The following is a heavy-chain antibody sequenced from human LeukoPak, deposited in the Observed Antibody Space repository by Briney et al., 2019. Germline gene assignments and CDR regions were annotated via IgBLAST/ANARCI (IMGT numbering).Heavy chain of an antibody. CDR3: ARRSRGADAFDI. D-gene: IGHD3-10*01. CDR2: IIPIFGTA. Sequence: EASVKVSCKASGGTFSSYAISWVRQAPGQGLEWMGGIIPIFGTANYAQKFQGRVTITADESTSTAYMELRSLRSDDTAVYYCARRSRGADAFDIWGQGTMVTVSS. J-gene: IGHJ3*02. V-gene: IGHV1-69*13. CDR1: GGTFSSYA.